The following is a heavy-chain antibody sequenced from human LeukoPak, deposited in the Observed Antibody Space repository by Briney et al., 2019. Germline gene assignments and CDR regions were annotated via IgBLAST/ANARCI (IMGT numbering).Heavy chain of an antibody. D-gene: IGHD4-17*01. V-gene: IGHV4-59*11. CDR2: ISSIGST. CDR3: ARDPTTVTKGFDV. CDR1: DDSFSTHY. J-gene: IGHJ3*01. Sequence: SGTLSLTCSVSDDSFSTHYWTWIRHPPGKGLEWIGYISSIGSTNYNPSLKSRVTITVDTSKKQFSLKTTSVTAADTAVYYCARDPTTVTKGFDVWGQGTMVTVSS.